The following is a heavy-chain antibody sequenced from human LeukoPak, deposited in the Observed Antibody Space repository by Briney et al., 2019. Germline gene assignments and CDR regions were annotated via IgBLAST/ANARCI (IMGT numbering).Heavy chain of an antibody. CDR2: INSDGSST. J-gene: IGHJ2*01. CDR1: GFTFSIYW. Sequence: PGASLRLSCAASGFTFSIYWMHWVRHAPGKGLVWVSRINSDGSSTNYADSVKGRFTISRDNAKNTLYLQMNSLRAEDTAVYYCARDIYGYFDLWGRGTLVTVSS. D-gene: IGHD3-16*01. CDR3: ARDIYGYFDL. V-gene: IGHV3-74*01.